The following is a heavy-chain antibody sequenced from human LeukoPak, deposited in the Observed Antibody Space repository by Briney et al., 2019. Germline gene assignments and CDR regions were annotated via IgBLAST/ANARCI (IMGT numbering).Heavy chain of an antibody. V-gene: IGHV1-2*02. Sequence: ASVKVSCKASVYTFTGYYMHWVRQAPGQGLEWMGWINPNSGGTNYTQTFQGRVTMTRDTSINTAYMELSRLRSDDTAVYYCATRGPTMVRGTPLDYWGQGTLVTVSS. CDR3: ATRGPTMVRGTPLDY. CDR1: VYTFTGYY. CDR2: INPNSGGT. J-gene: IGHJ4*02. D-gene: IGHD3-10*01.